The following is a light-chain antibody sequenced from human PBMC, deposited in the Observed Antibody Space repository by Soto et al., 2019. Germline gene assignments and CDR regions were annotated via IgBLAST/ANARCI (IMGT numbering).Light chain of an antibody. CDR3: QQYGSSPRT. V-gene: IGKV3-20*01. CDR2: AAS. Sequence: EIVLTQSPGTLSLSPGERATLSCRASQSVSTSYLAWYQQKPGRPPRLLIYAASSRATGIPDRFSGSGSGTEFTLTISRLEPEDFAVYYCQQYGSSPRTFGQGTKVDIK. CDR1: QSVSTSY. J-gene: IGKJ1*01.